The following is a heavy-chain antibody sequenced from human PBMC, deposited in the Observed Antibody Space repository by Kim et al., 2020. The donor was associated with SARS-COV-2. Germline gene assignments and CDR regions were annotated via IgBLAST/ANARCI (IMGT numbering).Heavy chain of an antibody. CDR1: GFSFHEHA. CDR2: VLWNGVAP. Sequence: GGSLRLSCVVSGFSFHEHAIHWVRQAPGKGLEWVSGVLWNGVAPGYADSVRGRFTISKDTAKSSLYLQMNSLRTEDTALYYCAKDILAGGSDVWGQGTT. CDR3: AKDILAGGSDV. D-gene: IGHD3-10*01. J-gene: IGHJ6*02. V-gene: IGHV3-9*01.